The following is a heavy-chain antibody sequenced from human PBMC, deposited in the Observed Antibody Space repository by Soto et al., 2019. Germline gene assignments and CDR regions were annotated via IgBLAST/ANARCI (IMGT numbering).Heavy chain of an antibody. CDR1: GGTFSSYA. V-gene: IGHV1-69*06. D-gene: IGHD5-18*01. J-gene: IGHJ5*02. CDR3: AGAPGHEWLSFWFAP. Sequence: ASVKVSCKASGGTFSSYAISWVRQAPGQGLEWMGGIIPIFGTANYAQKFQGRVTITADKSTSTAYMELSSLRSEDTAVYYCAGAPGHEWLSFWFAPWGQGNLVTASS. CDR2: IIPIFGTA.